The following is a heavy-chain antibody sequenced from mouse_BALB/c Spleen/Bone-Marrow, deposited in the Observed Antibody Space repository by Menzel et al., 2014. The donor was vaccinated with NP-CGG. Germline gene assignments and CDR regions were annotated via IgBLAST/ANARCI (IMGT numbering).Heavy chain of an antibody. CDR1: GYAFSSYW. J-gene: IGHJ4*01. V-gene: IGHV1-80*01. D-gene: IGHD2-2*01. CDR3: ARWLPAMDY. CDR2: IYPGDGDT. Sequence: QVQLKESGAELVRLGSSVKISCKASGYAFSSYWMSWVKQRPGQGIEWIGQIYPGDGDTNYNGKFKGKATLTADKSSSTAYMQLSSLTAEDSAVYFCARWLPAMDYWGQGTSVTVSS.